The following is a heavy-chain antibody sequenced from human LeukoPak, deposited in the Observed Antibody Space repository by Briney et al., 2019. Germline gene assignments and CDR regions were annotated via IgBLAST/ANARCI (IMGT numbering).Heavy chain of an antibody. CDR1: SESFSGYY. CDR3: ARLVGATRGWFDP. V-gene: IGHV4-59*08. D-gene: IGHD1-26*01. J-gene: IGHJ5*02. Sequence: SETLSLTCAIYSESFSGYYWSWIRQPPGKGLEWIGFIYYSGSTKNNPSLKSRVTISVDTSKNQFSLKLSSVTAADTAVYYCARLVGATRGWFDPWGQGTLVTVSS. CDR2: IYYSGST.